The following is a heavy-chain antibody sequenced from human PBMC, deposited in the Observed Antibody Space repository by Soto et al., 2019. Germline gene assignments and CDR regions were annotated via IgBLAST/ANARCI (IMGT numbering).Heavy chain of an antibody. Sequence: QVQLQESGPRLVKPSQTLSLSCAVSGGSIISASYSWNWIRQSPGRGLEWIGHIYSSGSTYYNPSRKIRVSISVDTSKNQFSLKLTSVTAADTAVYFCAREDAARIERWFDAWGQGILVTVSS. CDR2: IYSSGST. V-gene: IGHV4-31*11. J-gene: IGHJ5*02. CDR3: AREDAARIERWFDA. CDR1: GGSIISASYS. D-gene: IGHD6-6*01.